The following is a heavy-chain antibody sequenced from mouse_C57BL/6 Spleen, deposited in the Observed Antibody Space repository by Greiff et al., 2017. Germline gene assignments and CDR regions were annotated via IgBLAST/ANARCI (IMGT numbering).Heavy chain of an antibody. J-gene: IGHJ3*01. CDR1: GYSITSGYY. CDR3: ARDRE. Sequence: EVQLQESGPGLVKPSQSLSLTCTVTGYSITSGYYWNWIRQFPGNKLEWMGYISYDGSNNYNPSLKNRNSITRDTSKNQFFLKLNSVTDEDTATYYCARDREGGQGTLVTVSA. CDR2: ISYDGSN. D-gene: IGHD3-1*01. V-gene: IGHV3-6*01.